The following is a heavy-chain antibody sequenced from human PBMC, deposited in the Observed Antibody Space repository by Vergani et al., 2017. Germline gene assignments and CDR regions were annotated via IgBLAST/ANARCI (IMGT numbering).Heavy chain of an antibody. CDR1: GGTFSSYA. CDR2: IIPIFGTA. CDR3: ARDLNVDTAPPGYNWFDP. D-gene: IGHD5-18*01. V-gene: IGHV1-69*01. J-gene: IGHJ5*02. Sequence: QVQLVQSGAEVKKPGSSVKVSCKASGGTFSSYAISWVRQAPGQGLEWMGGIIPIFGTANYAQKFQGRVTITADESTSTAYMELSSLRSEDTAVYYCARDLNVDTAPPGYNWFDPWGQGTLVTVSS.